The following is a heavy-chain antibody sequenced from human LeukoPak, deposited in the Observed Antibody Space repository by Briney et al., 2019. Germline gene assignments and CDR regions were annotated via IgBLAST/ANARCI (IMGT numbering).Heavy chain of an antibody. CDR3: AKGSSSSRPYYFDY. D-gene: IGHD6-13*01. J-gene: IGHJ4*02. V-gene: IGHV3-53*01. CDR2: IYTGGST. CDR1: GFIVSNNF. Sequence: GGSLRLSCAASGFIVSNNFMSWVRQAPGKGLEWVSVIYTGGSTYYADSVRGRFTISRDNSKNTLYLQMNSLRVEDTAVYYCAKGSSSSRPYYFDYWGQGTLVIVSS.